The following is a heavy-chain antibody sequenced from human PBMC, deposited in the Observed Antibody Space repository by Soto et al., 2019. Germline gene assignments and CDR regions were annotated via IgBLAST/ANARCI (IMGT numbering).Heavy chain of an antibody. CDR2: FDPEDGET. CDR1: GYTLTELS. V-gene: IGHV1-24*01. Sequence: ASVKVSCKVSGYTLTELSMHCVRHAPVKGLEWMGGFDPEDGETIYAQKFQGRVTMTEDTSTDTAYMELSSLRSEDTAVYYCATGSLRGFWSGIPRAFDIWGQGTMVTVSS. CDR3: ATGSLRGFWSGIPRAFDI. D-gene: IGHD3-3*01. J-gene: IGHJ3*02.